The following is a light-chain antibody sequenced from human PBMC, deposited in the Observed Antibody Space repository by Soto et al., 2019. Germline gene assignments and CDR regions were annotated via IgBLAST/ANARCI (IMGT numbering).Light chain of an antibody. V-gene: IGKV3-20*01. CDR3: QQYGRSPTWT. Sequence: ESVLTQSPGTLSLSPGERATLSCRASQSVSSSQIAWFQQKPGQAPRLLIYGASNRATGIPDRFSGSGSGTDFTLTISRLEPEDFAVYHCQQYGRSPTWTFGQGTKVEIK. J-gene: IGKJ1*01. CDR1: QSVSSSQ. CDR2: GAS.